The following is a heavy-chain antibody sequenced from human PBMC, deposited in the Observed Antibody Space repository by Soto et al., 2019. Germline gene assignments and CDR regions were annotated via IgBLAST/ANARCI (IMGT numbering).Heavy chain of an antibody. CDR1: GGNRYT. Sequence: QVQLVQSGAAVKKPGSSVKVSCKGSGGNRYTITGVRQAPGQGLEWMGRIIPMFGIATYAQNFQGRVTISADKSTSTAYMELTSLRSEDTAVYFCARDSGRSDVVPAAISAMDVWGQGTTVTVSS. D-gene: IGHD2-2*01. CDR3: ARDSGRSDVVPAAISAMDV. V-gene: IGHV1-69*08. CDR2: IIPMFGIA. J-gene: IGHJ6*02.